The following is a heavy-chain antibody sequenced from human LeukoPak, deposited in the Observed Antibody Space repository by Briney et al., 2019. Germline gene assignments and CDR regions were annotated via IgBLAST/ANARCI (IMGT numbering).Heavy chain of an antibody. CDR3: ARGLGPYYGSGSYRY. Sequence: GGSLRLSCAASGFTFSSYSMNWVRQAPGKGLEWVLSISSSSSYIYYADSVKGRFTISRDNAKNSLYLQMNSLRAEDTAVYYCARGLGPYYGSGSYRYWGQGTLVTVSS. V-gene: IGHV3-21*01. CDR2: ISSSSSYI. D-gene: IGHD3-10*01. J-gene: IGHJ4*02. CDR1: GFTFSSYS.